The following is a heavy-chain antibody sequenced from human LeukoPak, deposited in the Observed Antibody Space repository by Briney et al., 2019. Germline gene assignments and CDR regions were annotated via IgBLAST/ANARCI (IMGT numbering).Heavy chain of an antibody. J-gene: IGHJ6*02. CDR1: GFSFTPYS. Sequence: WGSLRLSCGVSGFSFTPYSMNWVRQAPGKGLEWISYISSSGSIIYNADSVKGRFTVSRDNAKNSLYLEMNSLRVEDTALYYCARGARYYSAVEVWGQGTAVTVSS. V-gene: IGHV3-48*04. CDR2: ISSSGSII. CDR3: ARGARYYSAVEV.